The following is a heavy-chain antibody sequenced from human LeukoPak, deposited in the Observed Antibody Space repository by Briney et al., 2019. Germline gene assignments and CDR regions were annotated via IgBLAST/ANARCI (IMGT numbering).Heavy chain of an antibody. D-gene: IGHD1-26*01. J-gene: IGHJ4*02. CDR3: ARDSIVGAIRG. CDR1: GFTFSSYA. V-gene: IGHV4-38-2*02. Sequence: PGGSLRLSCAASGFTFSSYAMSWVRQAPGKGLEWIGSIYHSGSTYYNPSLKSRVTISVDTSKNQFSLKLSSVTAADTAVYYCARDSIVGAIRGWGQGTLVTVSS. CDR2: IYHSGST.